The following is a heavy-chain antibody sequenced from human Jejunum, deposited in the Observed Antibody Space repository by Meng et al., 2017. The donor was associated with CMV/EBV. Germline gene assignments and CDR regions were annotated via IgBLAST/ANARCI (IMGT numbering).Heavy chain of an antibody. D-gene: IGHD5-24*01. CDR1: GSTFRYG. CDR3: AKDLLEGDGPSTDGFDI. Sequence: VHRLECGGGLVRLGGSLRLSCEASGSTFRYGMSWVRQAPGKGLEWVSGISGSGYRTYNEDSVKGRFTISRDISKNTLFLQMNSLRVEDTAIYYCAKDLLEGDGPSTDGFDIWGEGTMVTVSS. J-gene: IGHJ3*02. V-gene: IGHV3-23*01. CDR2: ISGSGYRT.